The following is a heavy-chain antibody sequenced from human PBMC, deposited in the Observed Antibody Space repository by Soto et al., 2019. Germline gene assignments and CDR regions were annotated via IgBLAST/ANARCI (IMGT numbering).Heavy chain of an antibody. Sequence: SGGSLRLSCEASGFNFGAYAMSWVRQAPGKGLEWVSGISGSSSGTYYTDSVKGRFTISRDNSKNTVYLQMNSLRGEDTAVYYCAKDRSENFWVYYYAMDVWGQGTAVTV. D-gene: IGHD6-19*01. J-gene: IGHJ6*02. CDR1: GFNFGAYA. CDR3: AKDRSENFWVYYYAMDV. CDR2: ISGSSSGT. V-gene: IGHV3-23*01.